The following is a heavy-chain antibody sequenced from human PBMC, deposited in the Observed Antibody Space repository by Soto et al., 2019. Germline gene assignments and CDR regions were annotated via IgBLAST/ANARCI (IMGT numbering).Heavy chain of an antibody. Sequence: QVQLVQSGAEVKKPGASVKVSCKASGYTFTGYYMHWVRQAPGQGLEWMGWINPNSGGTNYAQKFQGWVTMTRDTSISTAYMELSRLGSDDTAVYYCARDRYCSGGSCYSTNYYYYYGMDVWGQGTTVTVSS. V-gene: IGHV1-2*04. D-gene: IGHD2-15*01. CDR1: GYTFTGYY. CDR3: ARDRYCSGGSCYSTNYYYYYGMDV. CDR2: INPNSGGT. J-gene: IGHJ6*02.